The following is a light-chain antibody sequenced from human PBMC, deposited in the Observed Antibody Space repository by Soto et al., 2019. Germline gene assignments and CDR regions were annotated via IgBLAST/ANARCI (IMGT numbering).Light chain of an antibody. V-gene: IGKV3-15*01. CDR3: QHYNSYSEA. Sequence: EIVLTQSPGTLSLSPGERATLSCRASQSVSSNLAWYQQKPGQSPRLLIYGASTRATGIPVRFSGSGSGTEFTLTISSLQPDDFATYYCQHYNSYSEAFGQGTKVDI. CDR1: QSVSSN. J-gene: IGKJ1*01. CDR2: GAS.